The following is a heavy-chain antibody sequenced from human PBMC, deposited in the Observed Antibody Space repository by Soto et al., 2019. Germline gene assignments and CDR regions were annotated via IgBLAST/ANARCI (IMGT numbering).Heavy chain of an antibody. CDR2: IYYSGST. J-gene: IGHJ3*02. D-gene: IGHD2-15*01. V-gene: IGHV4-59*01. CDR3: ARSRLPDAFDI. Sequence: SETLSLTCTVSGGSISSYYWSWIRQPPGKGLEWIGYIYYSGSTNYNPSLKSRVTISVDTSKNQFSLKLSSVTAADTAVYYCARSRLPDAFDIWGQGTMVTVSS. CDR1: GGSISSYY.